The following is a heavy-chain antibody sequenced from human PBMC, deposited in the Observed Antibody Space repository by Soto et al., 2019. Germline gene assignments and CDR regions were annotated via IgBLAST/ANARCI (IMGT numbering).Heavy chain of an antibody. CDR1: GFNFSDYS. V-gene: IGHV3-21*01. CDR2: ISSSSSFI. Sequence: DVQLLESGGGLVKPGGSLRLSCATSGFNFSDYSMSWVRQAPGEGLEWVSFISSSSSFIYNAESVEGRFSVSRDNARNLMYLEMSSLRVEDTAIYYCAKDCGSGDGFDYWGQGTMVAVSS. CDR3: AKDCGSGDGFDY. J-gene: IGHJ4*02. D-gene: IGHD3-10*01.